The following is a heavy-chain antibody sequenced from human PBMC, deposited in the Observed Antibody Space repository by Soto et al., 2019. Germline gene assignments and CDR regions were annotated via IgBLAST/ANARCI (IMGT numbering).Heavy chain of an antibody. V-gene: IGHV4-31*11. Sequence: SETLSLTCAVSGGSISSGGYYWSWIRQHPGKGLEWIGYIYYSGSTYYNPSLKSRVTISVDTSKNQFSLKLSFVTAADTAVYYCAREIPVPAAPYNWFDPWGQGTLVTVSS. CDR3: AREIPVPAAPYNWFDP. J-gene: IGHJ5*02. CDR2: IYYSGST. D-gene: IGHD2-2*01. CDR1: GGSISSGGYY.